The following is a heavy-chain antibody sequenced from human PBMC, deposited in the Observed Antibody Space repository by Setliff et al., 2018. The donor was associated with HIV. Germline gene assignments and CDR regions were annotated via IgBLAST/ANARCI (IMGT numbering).Heavy chain of an antibody. D-gene: IGHD3-3*01. V-gene: IGHV4-59*13. CDR2: IYFSGST. J-gene: IGHJ6*03. Sequence: PSETLSLTCTVSGVSISDYYWSWIRQPPGKGLEWIGYIYFSGSTNYNPSLKGRVTMSLDTSKSQFSLKLSSVTAADTAVYYCARDRVHNPSYNFWSGPTNYYYYMDVWGKGTTVTVSS. CDR1: GVSISDYY. CDR3: ARDRVHNPSYNFWSGPTNYYYYMDV.